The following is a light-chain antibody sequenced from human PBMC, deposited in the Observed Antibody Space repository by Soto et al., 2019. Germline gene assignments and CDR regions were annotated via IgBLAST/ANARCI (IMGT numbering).Light chain of an antibody. CDR3: SSYTSTSTQYV. Sequence: QSALTQAASVSGSPGQSIAISCTGTSSDVGGHKYVSWYQQHPGKAPKLMIYEVSNRPSGVSDRFSGSKSGNTASLTISGLQAEDEAEYYCSSYTSTSTQYVFGTGTKVTVL. J-gene: IGLJ1*01. V-gene: IGLV2-14*01. CDR1: SSDVGGHKY. CDR2: EVS.